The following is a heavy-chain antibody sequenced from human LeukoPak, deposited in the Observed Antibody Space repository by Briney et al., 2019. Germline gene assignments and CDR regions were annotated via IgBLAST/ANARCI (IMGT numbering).Heavy chain of an antibody. V-gene: IGHV3-7*01. CDR3: ARYGLGETLDI. D-gene: IGHD3-10*01. CDR1: GFTLSSHW. Sequence: GGCLRLSCAAAGFTLSSHWIGSVRQAPGNWMGWVASIMQDGTETRHVDSMTGGFTIFTDKSSTSLYLQTASLRTEETSVTDCARYGLGETLDIWGQGTVATVSS. CDR2: IMQDGTET. J-gene: IGHJ3*02.